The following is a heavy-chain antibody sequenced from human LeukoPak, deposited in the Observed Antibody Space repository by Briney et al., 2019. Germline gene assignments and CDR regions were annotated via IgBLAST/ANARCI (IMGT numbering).Heavy chain of an antibody. J-gene: IGHJ4*02. CDR2: ISAYNGNT. D-gene: IGHD2-2*01. Sequence: ASVKVSCKASGYTFTSYGISRVRQAPGQGLEWMGWISAYNGNTNYAQKFQGRVTMTIDTSTTTVYMELRSLRSDNTAIYYCARDLMYCDTMSCYDGDFDYWGQGTPVTVSS. CDR1: GYTFTSYG. V-gene: IGHV1-18*01. CDR3: ARDLMYCDTMSCYDGDFDY.